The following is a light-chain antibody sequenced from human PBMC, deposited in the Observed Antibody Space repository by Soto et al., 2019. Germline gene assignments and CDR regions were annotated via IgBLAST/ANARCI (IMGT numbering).Light chain of an antibody. V-gene: IGKV4-1*01. CDR1: QSVLYSSNNKNY. Sequence: DIVMTQSPDSLAVSLGERATINCKSSQSVLYSSNNKNYLAWYQQKPGQPPKLLIYWASTRESGVPDRFSGSGSGTDFTHTISSLQAEDGAVYYCQQYYSLWTFGQGTKVEIK. CDR3: QQYYSLWT. J-gene: IGKJ1*01. CDR2: WAS.